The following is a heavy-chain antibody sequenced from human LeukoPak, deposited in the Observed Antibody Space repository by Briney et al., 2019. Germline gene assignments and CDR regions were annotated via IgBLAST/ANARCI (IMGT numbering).Heavy chain of an antibody. D-gene: IGHD5-24*01. J-gene: IGHJ4*02. V-gene: IGHV3-21*01. Sequence: GGSLRLSCAASGFTFSSYSMNWVRQAPGKGLGWVSSISSSSSYIYYADSVKGRLTISRDNAKNSLYLQMNSLRAEDTAVYYCARAFADGYNSSPFDYWGQGTLVTVSS. CDR1: GFTFSSYS. CDR3: ARAFADGYNSSPFDY. CDR2: ISSSSSYI.